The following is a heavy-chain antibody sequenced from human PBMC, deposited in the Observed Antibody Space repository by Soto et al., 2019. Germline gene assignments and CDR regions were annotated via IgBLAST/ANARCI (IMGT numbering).Heavy chain of an antibody. V-gene: IGHV3-15*07. CDR1: GFKFRNAL. D-gene: IGHD2-2*01. CDR2: VNSKTHGWTT. J-gene: IGHJ4*01. Sequence: GGSLRLSYAASGFKFRNALINWVRQAPEKGLEKVGRVNSKTHGWTTDYAEPVKGRLAISRDDSNNMVYLQMNSLKIEDTAVYYCTADSYSSITIVRLDYWGHGTLVTVSS. CDR3: TADSYSSITIVRLDY.